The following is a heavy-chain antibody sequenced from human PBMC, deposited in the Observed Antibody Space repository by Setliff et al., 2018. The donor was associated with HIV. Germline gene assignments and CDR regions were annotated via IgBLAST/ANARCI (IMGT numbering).Heavy chain of an antibody. V-gene: IGHV4-4*07. J-gene: IGHJ6*03. CDR1: GGSISSYY. CDR3: AREVRVVLPAAASGNYYYYYMDV. Sequence: SETLSLTCTVSGGSISSYYGSWIRQSAGKGLEWIGRIYSSGSTNYNPSLKSRVTMSVDTSKNRFSLRLSSVTAADTAVYYCAREVRVVLPAAASGNYYYYYMDVWGKGTTVTVSS. CDR2: IYSSGST. D-gene: IGHD2-2*01.